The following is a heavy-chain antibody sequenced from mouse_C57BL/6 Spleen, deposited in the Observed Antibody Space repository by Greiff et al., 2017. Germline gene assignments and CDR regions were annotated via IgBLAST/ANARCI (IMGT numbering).Heavy chain of an antibody. V-gene: IGHV1-64*01. D-gene: IGHD1-1*02. J-gene: IGHJ4*01. CDR2: IHPNSGST. CDR3: ANQLWSRYYAMDD. Sequence: QVQLQQPGAELVKPGASVKLSCKASGYTFTSYWMHWVKLRPGQGLAWIGMIHPNSGSTNYNEKFKSKATLTVDKSSSTVYRQLSSLTSENSAVYYYANQLWSRYYAMDDWGQGTSVTGSS. CDR1: GYTFTSYW.